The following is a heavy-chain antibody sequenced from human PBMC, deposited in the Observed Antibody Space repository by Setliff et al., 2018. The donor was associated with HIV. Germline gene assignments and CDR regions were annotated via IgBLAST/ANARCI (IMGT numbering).Heavy chain of an antibody. CDR3: AGSWSGYPLSFGY. V-gene: IGHV4-61*02. CDR2: IYTSGST. J-gene: IGHJ4*02. CDR1: GGSISSGSYY. D-gene: IGHD3-3*01. Sequence: PSETLSLTCTVSGGSISSGSYYWSWIRQPAGKGLEWIGRIYTSGSTNYNPSLKSRVTISVDTSKNQFSLKLSSMTAADTAVYYCAGSWSGYPLSFGYWGQGTLVTVSS.